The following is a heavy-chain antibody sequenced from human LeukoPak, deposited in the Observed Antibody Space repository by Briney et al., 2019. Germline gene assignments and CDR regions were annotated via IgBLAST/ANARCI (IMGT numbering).Heavy chain of an antibody. V-gene: IGHV5-51*01. CDR2: IYPGDSDT. CDR1: GYTFTNYW. Sequence: GESLKISCKGSGYTFTNYWIGWVRQMPGKGLEGMEIIYPGDSDTRYSPSFQGQVTISAAKSISTAYLQWSSLKASDTAMYYCARQLGADYDFLTGLYYFDYWGQGTLVTVSA. D-gene: IGHD3-9*01. J-gene: IGHJ4*02. CDR3: ARQLGADYDFLTGLYYFDY.